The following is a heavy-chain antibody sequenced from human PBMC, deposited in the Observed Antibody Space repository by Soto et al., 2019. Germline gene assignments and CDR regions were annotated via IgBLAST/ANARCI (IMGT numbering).Heavy chain of an antibody. CDR2: INAGNGNT. D-gene: IGHD6-13*01. J-gene: IGHJ3*02. CDR3: ARRVAAADRVAFDI. CDR1: GYTFTSYA. Sequence: ASVKVSCKASGYTFTSYAMHWVRQAPGQRLEWMGWINAGNGNTKYSQKFQGRVTITRDTSASTAYMELSSLRSEDTAVYYCARRVAAADRVAFDIWGQGTMVTVSS. V-gene: IGHV1-3*01.